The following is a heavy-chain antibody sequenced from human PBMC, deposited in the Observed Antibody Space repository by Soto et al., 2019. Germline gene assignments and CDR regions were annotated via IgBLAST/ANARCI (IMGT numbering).Heavy chain of an antibody. CDR1: GFTFSSYA. D-gene: IGHD6-13*01. CDR3: AKRAAAGLVY. V-gene: IGHV3-23*01. Sequence: PWGSRRLSCAASGFTFSSYAMSWVRQAPGKGLEWVSAISGSGGITYYADSVKGRFTISRDNSKNTLYLQMNSLRAEETAVYYCAKRAAAGLVYWGHGTMVTVSS. CDR2: ISGSGGIT. J-gene: IGHJ4*01.